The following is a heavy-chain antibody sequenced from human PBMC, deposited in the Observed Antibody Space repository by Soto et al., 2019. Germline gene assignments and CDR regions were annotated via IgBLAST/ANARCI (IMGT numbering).Heavy chain of an antibody. CDR3: ARVWGGYNAFDY. CDR2: IYYSGST. D-gene: IGHD3-16*01. J-gene: IGHJ4*02. CDR1: GGSISSGGYY. Sequence: TSETLSLTCTVSGGSISSGGYYWSWIRQHPGKGLEWIGYIYYSGSTYYNPSLKSRVTISVDTSKNQFSLKLSSVTAADTAVYYCARVWGGYNAFDYWGQGTLVTVSS. V-gene: IGHV4-31*03.